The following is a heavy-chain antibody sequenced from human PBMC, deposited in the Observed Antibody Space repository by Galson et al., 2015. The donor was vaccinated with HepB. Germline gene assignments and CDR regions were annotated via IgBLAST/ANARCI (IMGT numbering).Heavy chain of an antibody. D-gene: IGHD5-18*01. CDR2: ITGTGDST. Sequence: SLRLSCAASGFAFDSHAMSWVRQAPGRGLEWISGITGTGDSTFYADSVKGRFTVSKDNSNNMLYLQMNSLRGEDAGLYFCSKGYGLFDSWGQGTLVTVSS. V-gene: IGHV3-23*01. CDR3: SKGYGLFDS. CDR1: GFAFDSHA. J-gene: IGHJ5*01.